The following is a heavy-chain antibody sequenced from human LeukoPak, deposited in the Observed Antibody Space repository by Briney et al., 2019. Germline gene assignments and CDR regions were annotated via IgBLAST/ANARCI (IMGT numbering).Heavy chain of an antibody. Sequence: ASVKVSCKASGYTFTSYGISWVRQAPGQGLEWMGWISAYNGNTNYAQKLQGRVTMTTDTSTSTAYMELRSLRSDDTAVYYCARDRPRPYYYGMDVWGKGTTVTVSS. CDR2: ISAYNGNT. CDR3: ARDRPRPYYYGMDV. V-gene: IGHV1-18*04. J-gene: IGHJ6*04. CDR1: GYTFTSYG.